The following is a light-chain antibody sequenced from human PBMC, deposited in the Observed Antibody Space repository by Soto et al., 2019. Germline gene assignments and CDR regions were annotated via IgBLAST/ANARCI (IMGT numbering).Light chain of an antibody. CDR1: QSVSSY. J-gene: IGKJ3*01. CDR3: QQYGSSVT. CDR2: DAS. V-gene: IGKV3-11*01. Sequence: EIVLTQSPATLSLSPGERATLSCRASQSVSSYLAWYQQKPGQAPRLLIYDASNRATGIPARFSGSGSGTDFTLTISSLEPEDFAVYYCQQYGSSVTFGPGTKVEIK.